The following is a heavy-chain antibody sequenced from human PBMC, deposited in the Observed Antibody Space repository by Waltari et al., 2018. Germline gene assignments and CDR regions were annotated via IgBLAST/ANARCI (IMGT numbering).Heavy chain of an antibody. Sequence: QVQLVQSGAEVKKPGASVKVSCKASGYTFTSYAMHWVRQAPGQRLEWMGWINAGNGNTKYSQKFQGRVTISVDTSKNQFSLKLSSVTAADTAVYYCARWGYSSSWPDAFDIWGQGTMVTVSS. D-gene: IGHD6-13*01. CDR2: INAGNGNT. V-gene: IGHV1-3*01. J-gene: IGHJ3*02. CDR3: ARWGYSSSWPDAFDI. CDR1: GYTFTSYA.